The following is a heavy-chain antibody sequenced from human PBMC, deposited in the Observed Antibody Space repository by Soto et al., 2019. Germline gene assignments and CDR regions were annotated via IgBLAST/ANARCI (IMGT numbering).Heavy chain of an antibody. J-gene: IGHJ4*02. CDR1: GFTFSSYG. V-gene: IGHV3-33*01. D-gene: IGHD3-10*01. Sequence: PGGSLRLSCAASGFTFSSYGMHWVRQAPGKGLEWVAVIWYDGSNKYYADSVKGRFTISRDNSKNTLYLQMNSLRAEDTAVYYCARSGSGSYLGAHIDYWGQGTLVTVSS. CDR3: ARSGSGSYLGAHIDY. CDR2: IWYDGSNK.